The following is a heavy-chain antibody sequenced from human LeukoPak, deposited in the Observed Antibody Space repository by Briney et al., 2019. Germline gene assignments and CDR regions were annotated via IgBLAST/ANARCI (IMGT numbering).Heavy chain of an antibody. J-gene: IGHJ4*02. CDR2: ISSSNI. CDR3: ARRATTERGHSYGLDY. CDR1: EFTYSNFA. D-gene: IGHD5-18*01. V-gene: IGHV3-21*01. Sequence: GGSLRLSCAASEFTYSNFAMHWVRQAPGKGLEWVSSISSSNIYYADSMTGRFTISRDNAKNSLYLQMNSLRAEDTAMYFCARRATTERGHSYGLDYWGQGILVTVSS.